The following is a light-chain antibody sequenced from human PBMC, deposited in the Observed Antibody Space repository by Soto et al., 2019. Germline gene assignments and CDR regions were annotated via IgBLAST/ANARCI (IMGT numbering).Light chain of an antibody. CDR3: QQLKSYPVT. Sequence: DIQLTQSPSFLSASAGDRVTITCRASQGISSYLAWYQQEPGKAPKPLIYAASTLQSGVPSRFSSGGSGTEFTLTISSLQPEDFATYYCQQLKSYPVTFGGGTKVEIK. CDR2: AAS. V-gene: IGKV1-9*01. J-gene: IGKJ4*01. CDR1: QGISSY.